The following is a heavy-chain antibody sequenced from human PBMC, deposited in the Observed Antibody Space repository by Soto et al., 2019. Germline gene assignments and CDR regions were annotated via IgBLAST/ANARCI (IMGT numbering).Heavy chain of an antibody. Sequence: GWSLRLSCAASGFIFSSEWMNWVRQAPGKRLEWVADIKRDGSEKNYVDSVNGRFTIFRDNAKNSLYLQMNSLRAEDTAVYYWVRDWSGIPHDYWGQGTKGTVSS. V-gene: IGHV3-7*05. CDR2: IKRDGSEK. J-gene: IGHJ4*02. CDR3: VRDWSGIPHDY. CDR1: GFIFSSEW. D-gene: IGHD2-21*01.